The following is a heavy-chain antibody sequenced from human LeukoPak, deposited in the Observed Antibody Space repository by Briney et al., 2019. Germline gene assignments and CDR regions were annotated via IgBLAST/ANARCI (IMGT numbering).Heavy chain of an antibody. V-gene: IGHV3-9*01. CDR2: ISWNSGSI. CDR3: AKAGYYDSSTDFDY. D-gene: IGHD3-22*01. Sequence: GGSLRLSCAASGLTFDDYAMHWVRQAPGKGLEWVSGISWNSGSIGYADSVKGRFTISRDNAKNSLYLQMNSLRAEDTALYYCAKAGYYDSSTDFDYWGQGTLVTVSS. CDR1: GLTFDDYA. J-gene: IGHJ4*02.